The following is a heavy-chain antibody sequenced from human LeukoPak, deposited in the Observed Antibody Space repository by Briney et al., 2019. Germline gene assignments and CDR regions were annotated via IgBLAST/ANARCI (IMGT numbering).Heavy chain of an antibody. CDR1: GYSFTSYW. CDR2: IYPGDSDT. J-gene: IGHJ4*02. Sequence: GESLKISCKGSGYSFTSYWIGWVRQMPGKGLEWMGIIYPGDSDTRYSPSFQGQVTISADKSISTAYLQWSSLKASDTAMYYCARRSLSKSYYDSSGSKAYFDHWGQGTLVTVSS. V-gene: IGHV5-51*01. CDR3: ARRSLSKSYYDSSGSKAYFDH. D-gene: IGHD3-22*01.